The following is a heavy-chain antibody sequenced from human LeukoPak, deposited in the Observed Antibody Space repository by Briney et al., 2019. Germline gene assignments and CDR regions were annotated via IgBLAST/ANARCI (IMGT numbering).Heavy chain of an antibody. Sequence: GGSLRLSCAASGFTFSSYAMSWVRQAPGKGLEWVSPISGSGGSTYYADSVNGRFTISRDNSKNTLYLKMNSLRAEDMTVYYCAKELLSQQNNYDSWSGYSAGPYWGQGTLVTVSS. CDR2: ISGSGGST. J-gene: IGHJ4*02. V-gene: IGHV3-23*01. D-gene: IGHD3-3*01. CDR3: AKELLSQQNNYDSWSGYSAGPY. CDR1: GFTFSSYA.